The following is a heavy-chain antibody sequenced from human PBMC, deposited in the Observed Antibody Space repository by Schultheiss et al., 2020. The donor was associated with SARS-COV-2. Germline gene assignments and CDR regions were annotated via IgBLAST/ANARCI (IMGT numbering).Heavy chain of an antibody. CDR3: ARDLNGEYSSGWTRQRYYYYYGMDV. J-gene: IGHJ6*02. D-gene: IGHD6-19*01. CDR1: GFTFSSYS. Sequence: GGSLRLSCATSGFTFSSYSMIWVRQAPGKGLEWVSSISSSSSYIYYADSVKGRFTISRDNAKNSLYLQMNSLRAEDTAVYYCARDLNGEYSSGWTRQRYYYYYGMDVWGQGTTVTVSS. V-gene: IGHV3-21*01. CDR2: ISSSSSYI.